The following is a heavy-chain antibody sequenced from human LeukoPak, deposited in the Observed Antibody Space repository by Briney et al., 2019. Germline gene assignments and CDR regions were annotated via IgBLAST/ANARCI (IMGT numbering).Heavy chain of an antibody. CDR1: GYTFTSYG. CDR3: ARVRSLYCSSTSCSDIDYYYYMDV. CDR2: ISAYNGNT. V-gene: IGHV1-18*01. J-gene: IGHJ6*03. Sequence: ASVKVSCKASGYTFTSYGISWVRQAPGPGLEWMGWISAYNGNTNYAQKLQGRVTMTTDTSTSTAYMELRSLRSDDTAVYYCARVRSLYCSSTSCSDIDYYYYMDVWGKGTTVTVSS. D-gene: IGHD2-2*01.